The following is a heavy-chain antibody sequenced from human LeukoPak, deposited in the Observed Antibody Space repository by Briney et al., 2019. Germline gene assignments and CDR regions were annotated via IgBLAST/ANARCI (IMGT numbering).Heavy chain of an antibody. CDR1: GYTFTGYY. CDR3: ASLPRGIVVAPFDY. D-gene: IGHD3-22*01. CDR2: INPNSGGT. V-gene: IGHV1-2*02. Sequence: ASVKVSCTASGYTFTGYYMHWVRQAPGQGLEWMGWINPNSGGTNYAQKFQGRVTMTRDTSISTAYMELSRLRSDDTAVYYCASLPRGIVVAPFDYWGQGTLVTVSS. J-gene: IGHJ4*02.